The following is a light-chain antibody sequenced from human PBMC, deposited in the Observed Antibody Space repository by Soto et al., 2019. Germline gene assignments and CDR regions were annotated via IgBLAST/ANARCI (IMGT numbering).Light chain of an antibody. CDR3: QQYSNWPRT. V-gene: IGKV3-15*01. J-gene: IGKJ1*01. CDR1: QSITTN. CDR2: GAS. Sequence: EIGMTQSPATLSVSPGERATLSCRASQSITTNLAWYQQKPAQAPRLLIYGASTRATGIPARFSGSGSGTDFTLTISSLQSEDFAVYYCQQYSNWPRTFGQGTKVEFK.